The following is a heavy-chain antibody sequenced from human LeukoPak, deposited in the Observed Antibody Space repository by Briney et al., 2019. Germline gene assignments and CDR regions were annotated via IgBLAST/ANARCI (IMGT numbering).Heavy chain of an antibody. D-gene: IGHD3-10*01. CDR1: GGSISSSSYY. CDR3: ASLSMVRGVSQRAPLNYYYYYMDV. Sequence: SETLSLTCTVSGGSISSSSYYWGWVRQPPGKELEWTGSIYYSGSTYYNPSLKSRVTISVDTSKNQFPLKLSSVTAADTAVYYCASLSMVRGVSQRAPLNYYYYYMDVWGKGTTVTISS. V-gene: IGHV4-39*06. CDR2: IYYSGST. J-gene: IGHJ6*03.